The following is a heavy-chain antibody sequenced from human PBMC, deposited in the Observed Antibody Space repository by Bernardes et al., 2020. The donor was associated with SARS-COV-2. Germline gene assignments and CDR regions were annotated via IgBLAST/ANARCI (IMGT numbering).Heavy chain of an antibody. D-gene: IGHD3-3*01. J-gene: IGHJ5*02. CDR1: GYTFTSYY. CDR2: INPTGGST. V-gene: IGHV1-46*01. CDR3: AREVKGSPITIFGVVTDNWFAP. Sequence: ASVKVSCKASGYTFTSYYMDWVRQAPGQGLEWMGIINPTGGSTSHAQKFQGRVTMTRDTSTSTVYMELSSLRSEDTAVYYCAREVKGSPITIFGVVTDNWFAPCGQGTLVTVSS.